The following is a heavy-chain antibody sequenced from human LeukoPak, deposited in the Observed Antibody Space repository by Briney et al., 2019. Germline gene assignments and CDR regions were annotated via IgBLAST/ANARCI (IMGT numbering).Heavy chain of an antibody. CDR3: ARDSMAAAGPEYYFDY. CDR1: GYTFSSFY. J-gene: IGHJ4*02. CDR2: INPSGGGS. Sequence: ASVKVSCKASGYTFSSFYMHWVRQAPGQGLEWMGVINPSGGGSTYAQKFQGRVTMTRDTSTSAVSMELSSLRSEDTAVYYCARDSMAAAGPEYYFDYWGQGTLVTV. D-gene: IGHD6-13*01. V-gene: IGHV1-46*01.